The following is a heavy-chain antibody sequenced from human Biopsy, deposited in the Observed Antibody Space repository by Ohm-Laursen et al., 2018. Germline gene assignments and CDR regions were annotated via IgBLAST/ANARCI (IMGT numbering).Heavy chain of an antibody. D-gene: IGHD3-10*01. CDR3: ARDRMVTIITLVRADTFDI. J-gene: IGHJ3*02. V-gene: IGHV1-2*02. Sequence: ASVKVSCKTSGYTFTDYSLHWARQAPGHGLEWMGWVNPNSGATNYAQKFQGRVTMTSDTSISTAYIELRRLISDDTAVYFCARDRMVTIITLVRADTFDIWGQGTLVSVSS. CDR2: VNPNSGAT. CDR1: GYTFTDYS.